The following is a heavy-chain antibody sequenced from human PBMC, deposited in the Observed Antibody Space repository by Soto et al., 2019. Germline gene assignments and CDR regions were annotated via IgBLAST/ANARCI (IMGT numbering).Heavy chain of an antibody. J-gene: IGHJ4*02. V-gene: IGHV2-5*02. CDR3: VHRAGIDGNWNGGYFGY. D-gene: IGHD1-1*01. Sequence: QITLRESGPTRVKPTQTLTLTCTFSGFSLSARPVAVGWIRQPPGKALERLALIYWDDDKRYSPSLMSRLTITKDTYKNQVVLTMTNMDPLDTAIYYCVHRAGIDGNWNGGYFGYWGQGALVTVSS. CDR2: IYWDDDK. CDR1: GFSLSARPVA.